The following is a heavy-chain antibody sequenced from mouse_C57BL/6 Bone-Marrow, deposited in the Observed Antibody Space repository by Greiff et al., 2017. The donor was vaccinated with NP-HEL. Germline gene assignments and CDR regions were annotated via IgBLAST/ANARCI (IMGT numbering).Heavy chain of an antibody. J-gene: IGHJ4*01. CDR3: ARSVITTVVATYYYAMDY. D-gene: IGHD1-1*01. Sequence: VQLQQSGAELVKPGASVKLSCKASGYTFTSYWMQWVKQRPGQGLEWIGEIDPSDSYTNYNQKFKGKATLTVDTSSSTAYMQLSSLTSEDSAVYYCARSVITTVVATYYYAMDYWGQGTSVTVSS. CDR2: IDPSDSYT. CDR1: GYTFTSYW. V-gene: IGHV1-50*01.